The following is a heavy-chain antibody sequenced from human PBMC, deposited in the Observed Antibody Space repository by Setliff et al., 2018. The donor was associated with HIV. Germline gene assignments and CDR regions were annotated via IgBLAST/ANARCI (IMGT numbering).Heavy chain of an antibody. Sequence: SETLSLTCSVSGASIGSHYWSWIRQPPGKGLEWIGSISNSGITYYSPSLKGRITIALDTSKNQFSLKLMSVSPADAAVYFCTRVFPHPYGNSWFDPWGQGTPVTVSS. D-gene: IGHD3-10*01. CDR3: TRVFPHPYGNSWFDP. V-gene: IGHV4-59*11. CDR2: ISNSGIT. J-gene: IGHJ5*02. CDR1: GASIGSHY.